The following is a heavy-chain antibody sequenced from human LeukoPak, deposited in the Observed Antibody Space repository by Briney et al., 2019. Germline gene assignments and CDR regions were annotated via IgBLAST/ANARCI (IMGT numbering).Heavy chain of an antibody. D-gene: IGHD3-3*01. J-gene: IGHJ4*02. Sequence: SETLSLTCAVYGVSFSGYYWSWIRQPPGKGLEWIGEINHSGSTNYNPSLKSRVTISVDTSKNQFSLKLSSVTAADTAVYYCARGPTIFSITIFGVVTHDFDYWGQGTLVTVSS. CDR1: GVSFSGYY. V-gene: IGHV4-34*01. CDR3: ARGPTIFSITIFGVVTHDFDY. CDR2: INHSGST.